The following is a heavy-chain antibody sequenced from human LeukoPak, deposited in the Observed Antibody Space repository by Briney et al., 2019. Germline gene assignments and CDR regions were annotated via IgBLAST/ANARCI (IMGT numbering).Heavy chain of an antibody. CDR1: GFTFSNYA. J-gene: IGHJ5*02. V-gene: IGHV3-23*01. D-gene: IGHD1-26*01. CDR2: VSDSGRST. CDR3: AQNQWEFPA. Sequence: PGGSLRLSCAASGFTFSNYARSWVRQAPGKGLEWVSGVSDSGRSTYYADSVQGRFIISRDNSKNTLYLQMNSLRVEDTAAYFCAQNQWEFPAWGQGTMVTVSS.